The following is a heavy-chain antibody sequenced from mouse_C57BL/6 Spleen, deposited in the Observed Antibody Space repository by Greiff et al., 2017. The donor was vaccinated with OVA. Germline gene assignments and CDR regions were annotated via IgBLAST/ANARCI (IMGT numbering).Heavy chain of an antibody. CDR2: ISYDGSN. D-gene: IGHD1-1*01. J-gene: IGHJ2*01. CDR3: ARGGYYGSSVYLDY. CDR1: GYSITSGYY. Sequence: EVKLVESGPGLVKPSQSLSLTCSVTGYSITSGYYWNWIRQFPGNKLEWMGYISYDGSNNYNPSLKNRISITRDTSKNQFFLKLNSVTTEDTATYYCARGGYYGSSVYLDYWGQGTTLTVSS. V-gene: IGHV3-6*01.